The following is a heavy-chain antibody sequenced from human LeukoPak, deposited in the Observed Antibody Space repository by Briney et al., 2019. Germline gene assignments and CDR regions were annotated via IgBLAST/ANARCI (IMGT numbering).Heavy chain of an antibody. Sequence: GGSLRLSCAASGFTYNTHGMHWVRQAPGKGLEWVAAIWFDGSVKHYSDAVKGRFTISRDNSLDTLYLQMNSLRVEDTAMYYCAKDTAIQFLEPAFWGQGTLVTVSS. CDR2: IWFDGSVK. CDR3: AKDTAIQFLEPAF. V-gene: IGHV3-33*06. J-gene: IGHJ4*02. CDR1: GFTYNTHG. D-gene: IGHD3-3*01.